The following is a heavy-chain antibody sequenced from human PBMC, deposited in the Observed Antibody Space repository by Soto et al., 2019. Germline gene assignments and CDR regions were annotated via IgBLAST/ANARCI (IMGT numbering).Heavy chain of an antibody. J-gene: IGHJ4*02. CDR2: IRSKAYGGTT. D-gene: IGHD1-1*01. CDR3: TRDRSRGGTPSIY. Sequence: GGSLRLSCTASGFTFGDYAMSWFRQAPGKGLEWVGFIRSKAYGGTTEYAASVKGRFTISRDDSKSIAYLQMNSLKTEDTAVYYCTRDRSRGGTPSIYWGQGTLVTVSS. CDR1: GFTFGDYA. V-gene: IGHV3-49*03.